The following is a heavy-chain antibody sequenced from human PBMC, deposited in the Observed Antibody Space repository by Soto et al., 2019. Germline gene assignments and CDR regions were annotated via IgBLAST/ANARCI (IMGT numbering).Heavy chain of an antibody. J-gene: IGHJ4*02. CDR2: IYQSGST. D-gene: IGHD6-13*01. CDR3: ARASATIAAAAIFDY. Sequence: QVQLQESGPGLAKPSGTLSLTCAVSGGAISSSKWWSWVRQPPGKGLEWIGEIYQSGSTNYNPSLESRVRMSVDKSRNQFSLKLTSVSAADTAVYYCARASATIAAAAIFDYWGQGTLVTVSS. CDR1: GGAISSSKW. V-gene: IGHV4-4*02.